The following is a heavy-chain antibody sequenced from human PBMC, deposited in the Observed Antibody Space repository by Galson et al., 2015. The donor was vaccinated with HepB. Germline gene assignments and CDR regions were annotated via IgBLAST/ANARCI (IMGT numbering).Heavy chain of an antibody. J-gene: IGHJ3*02. CDR2: IYPGDSDT. Sequence: QSGAEVKKPGESLKISCTGSGYSFTSYWIGWVRQMPGKGLEWMGIIYPGDSDTGYSPSFQGQVTISADKSISTAYLQWSSLKASDTAMYYCARSEIVAPMGDAFDIWGQGTMVTVSS. CDR3: ARSEIVAPMGDAFDI. D-gene: IGHD2-15*01. CDR1: GYSFTSYW. V-gene: IGHV5-51*03.